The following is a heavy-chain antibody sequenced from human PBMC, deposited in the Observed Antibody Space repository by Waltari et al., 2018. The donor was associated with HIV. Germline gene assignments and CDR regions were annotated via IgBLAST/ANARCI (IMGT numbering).Heavy chain of an antibody. Sequence: QVQLVQSGAEVKKPGASVKVSCKASGYTFTSYDINWVRQATGQGLEWMGWMNPNSGNTGYAQKFQGRVTMTRNTSISTAYMELSSLRSEDTAVYYCARGRLWFGELLGGGYFDYWGQGTLVTVSS. CDR3: ARGRLWFGELLGGGYFDY. CDR1: GYTFTSYD. D-gene: IGHD3-10*01. CDR2: MNPNSGNT. J-gene: IGHJ4*02. V-gene: IGHV1-8*01.